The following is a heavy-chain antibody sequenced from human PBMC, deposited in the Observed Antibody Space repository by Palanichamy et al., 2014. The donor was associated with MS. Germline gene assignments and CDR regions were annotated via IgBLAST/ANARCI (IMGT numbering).Heavy chain of an antibody. CDR2: IPGSATSI. J-gene: IGHJ3*01. V-gene: IGHV3-23*01. CDR1: GFSFSTYA. D-gene: IGHD2-2*01. Sequence: EVQLLESGGGLVQPGGSLRLSCAASGFSFSTYAMTWVRQAPGKGLEWVSSIPGSATSIYYAVSVQGRFTISRDNSKDTLYLQMNSLRGEDTAVYYCVKGSTHGWNVYDFWGQGTMVTVSS. CDR3: VKGSTHGWNVYDF.